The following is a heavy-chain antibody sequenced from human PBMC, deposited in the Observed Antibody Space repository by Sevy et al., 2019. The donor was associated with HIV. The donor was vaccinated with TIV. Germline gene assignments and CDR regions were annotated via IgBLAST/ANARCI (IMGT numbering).Heavy chain of an antibody. CDR2: SYSDDSR. Sequence: GGSLRLSCAASGFTVTNNYISWVRQASGKGLDWVALSYSDDSRYFADSVRGRFTISRDSLKNTLYLQMNSLRAEDTAVYYCARLHPHIAAARAMDVWGQGTTVTVSS. V-gene: IGHV3-53*01. J-gene: IGHJ6*02. CDR1: GFTVTNNY. D-gene: IGHD6-13*01. CDR3: ARLHPHIAAARAMDV.